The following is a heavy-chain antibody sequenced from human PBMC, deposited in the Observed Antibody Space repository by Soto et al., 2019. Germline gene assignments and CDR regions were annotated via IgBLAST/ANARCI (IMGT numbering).Heavy chain of an antibody. D-gene: IGHD6-19*01. CDR2: ISGGGGTT. V-gene: IGHV3-23*01. CDR3: AKQAGYSSDPFDY. CDR1: GFTFSYYA. J-gene: IGHJ4*02. Sequence: EVQLLESGGGLVQPGGSLRLSCAASGFTFSYYAMSWVRQTPGTGLEWVSGISGGGGTTYYAASVKGRFTISRDNSKNTLYLQINSLRAEDTAVYYCAKQAGYSSDPFDYCGQGTLVTVSS.